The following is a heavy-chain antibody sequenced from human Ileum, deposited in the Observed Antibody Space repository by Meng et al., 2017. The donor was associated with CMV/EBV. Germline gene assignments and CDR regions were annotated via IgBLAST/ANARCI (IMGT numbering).Heavy chain of an antibody. CDR3: ARDHIRLVWFVAYCMDV. V-gene: IGHV1-18*01. CDR2: ISTYNGNT. D-gene: IGHD3-10*01. Sequence: ASVKVSCKASGYTFTSYGISWVRQAPGQGLEWMGWISTYNGNTNYAQKLQGRVTMTTDTSTSTAYMELRSLRSDDTAVYYCARDHIRLVWFVAYCMDVWGLGATVTVSS. CDR1: GYTFTSYG. J-gene: IGHJ6*02.